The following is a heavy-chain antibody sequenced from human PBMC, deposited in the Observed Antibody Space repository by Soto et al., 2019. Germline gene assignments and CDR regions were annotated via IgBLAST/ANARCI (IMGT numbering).Heavy chain of an antibody. CDR1: GYTFTSYY. Sequence: ASVKVSCKASGYTFTSYYMHWVRQAPGQGLEWMGIINPSGGSTSYAQKFQGRVTMTRDTSTSTVYMELSSPRSEDTAVYYCARGKVVAEYYYYYGMDVWGQGTTVTVSS. D-gene: IGHD5-12*01. J-gene: IGHJ6*02. CDR3: ARGKVVAEYYYYYGMDV. V-gene: IGHV1-46*01. CDR2: INPSGGST.